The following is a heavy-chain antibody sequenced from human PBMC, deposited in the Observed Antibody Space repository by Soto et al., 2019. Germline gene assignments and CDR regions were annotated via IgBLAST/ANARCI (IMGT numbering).Heavy chain of an antibody. CDR2: ISYDGSNK. CDR1: GFTFSSYA. CDR3: ARETYYDFWSGPYYSMDV. Sequence: QVQLVESGGGVVQPGRSLRLSCAASGFTFSSYAMHWVRQAPGKGLEWVAVISYDGSNKYYADSVKGRFTISRDNSKNTLYLQMNSLRAEDTAVYYCARETYYDFWSGPYYSMDVWGQGTTVTVSS. V-gene: IGHV3-30-3*01. J-gene: IGHJ6*02. D-gene: IGHD3-3*01.